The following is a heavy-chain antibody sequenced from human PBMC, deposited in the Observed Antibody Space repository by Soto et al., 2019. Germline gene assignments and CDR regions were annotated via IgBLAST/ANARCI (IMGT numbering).Heavy chain of an antibody. CDR2: IYYSVST. D-gene: IGHD6-13*01. CDR3: ARAGPAEQLYFDY. Sequence: QVQLQESGPGLVKPSQTLSLTCTVSGGSISSGGYYWSWIRQHPGKGLEWIGYIYYSVSTYYNPSLKSRVTISVDTSKNQFSLKLSSVTAADTAVYYCARAGPAEQLYFDYWGQGTLVTVSS. CDR1: GGSISSGGYY. J-gene: IGHJ4*02. V-gene: IGHV4-31*03.